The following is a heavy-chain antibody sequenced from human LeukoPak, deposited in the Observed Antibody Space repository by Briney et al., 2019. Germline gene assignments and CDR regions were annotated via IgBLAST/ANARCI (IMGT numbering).Heavy chain of an antibody. V-gene: IGHV4-34*01. Sequence: SETLSLTCAVYGGSFSGYYWSWIRQPPGKGLEWIGEINHSGSTNYNPSLKSRVTISVDTSKNQFSLKLSSVTAADTAVYYCARDGGSGWYLGWFDPWGQGTLVTVSS. CDR3: ARDGGSGWYLGWFDP. CDR1: GGSFSGYY. CDR2: INHSGST. D-gene: IGHD6-19*01. J-gene: IGHJ5*02.